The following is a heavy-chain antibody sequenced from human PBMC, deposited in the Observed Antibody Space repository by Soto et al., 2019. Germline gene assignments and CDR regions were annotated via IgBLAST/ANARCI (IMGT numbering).Heavy chain of an antibody. CDR1: GFTFSSYG. V-gene: IGHV3-30*03. CDR3: ARVIMDV. CDR2: ISYDGSNK. Sequence: GGSLRLSCAASGFTFSSYGMHWVRQAPGKGLEWVAVISYDGSNKYYADSVKGRFTISRDNAKNSLYLQMNSLRDEDTAVYYCARVIMDVWGQGTTVTVSS. J-gene: IGHJ6*02.